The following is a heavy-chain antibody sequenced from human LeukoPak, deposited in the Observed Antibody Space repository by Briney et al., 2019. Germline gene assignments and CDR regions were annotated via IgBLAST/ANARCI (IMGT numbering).Heavy chain of an antibody. CDR1: GGSFSGYY. Sequence: PSETLSLTCAVYGGSFSGYYWSWIRQPPGKGLEWIGEINHSGSTNYNPSLKSRVTISVDTSKNQFSLKLSSVTAADTAVYYCAREYSSGWYLEWGQGTLVTVSS. CDR3: AREYSSGWYLE. CDR2: INHSGST. D-gene: IGHD6-19*01. V-gene: IGHV4-34*01. J-gene: IGHJ4*02.